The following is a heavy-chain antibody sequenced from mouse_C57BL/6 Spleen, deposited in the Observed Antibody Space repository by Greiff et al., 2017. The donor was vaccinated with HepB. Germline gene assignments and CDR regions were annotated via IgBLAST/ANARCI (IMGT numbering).Heavy chain of an antibody. CDR1: GYTFTSYW. D-gene: IGHD1-1*01. CDR3: ARLGLFSYGSSYECFDV. V-gene: IGHV1-55*01. J-gene: IGHJ1*03. Sequence: VQLQQSGPELVKPGASVKMSCKASGYTFTSYWITWVKQRPGQGLEWIGDIYPGSGSTNYNEKFKSKATLTVDTSSSTAYMQLSSLTSEDSAVYYCARLGLFSYGSSYECFDVWGTGTTVTVSS. CDR2: IYPGSGST.